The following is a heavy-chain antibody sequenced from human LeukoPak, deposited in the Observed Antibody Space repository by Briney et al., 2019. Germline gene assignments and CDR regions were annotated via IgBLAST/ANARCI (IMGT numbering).Heavy chain of an antibody. CDR3: ARDRHDYYYGMDV. CDR2: INPSGGST. CDR1: GYTFTSYY. Sequence: GASVKVSCKASGYTFTSYYMRWVRQAPGQGLEWMGIINPSGGSTSYAQKFQGRVTMTRDTSTSTVYMELSSLRSEDTAVYYCARDRHDYYYGMDVWGQGTTVTVSS. J-gene: IGHJ6*02. V-gene: IGHV1-46*01.